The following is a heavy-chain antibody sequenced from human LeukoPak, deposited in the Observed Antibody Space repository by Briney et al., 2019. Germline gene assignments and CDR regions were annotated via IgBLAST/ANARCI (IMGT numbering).Heavy chain of an antibody. J-gene: IGHJ4*02. CDR1: NYSISSGYY. CDR2: MYHSGST. Sequence: PSETLSLTCNVSNYSISSGYYWGWIRQPPGKGLEWIGNMYHSGSTNYNPSLKSRVTISVDKSKNQFSLKLSSVTAADTAVYYCARDLNWMVRGVENYFDYWGQGTLVTVSS. D-gene: IGHD3-10*01. CDR3: ARDLNWMVRGVENYFDY. V-gene: IGHV4-38-2*02.